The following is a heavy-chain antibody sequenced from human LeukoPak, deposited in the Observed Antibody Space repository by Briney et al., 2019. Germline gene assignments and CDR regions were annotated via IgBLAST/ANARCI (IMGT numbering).Heavy chain of an antibody. V-gene: IGHV3-21*01. Sequence: GGSLRLSCAASGFTFSSYSMNWVRHAPGKGLEWVSSISSSSSYIYYADSVKGRFTISRDNAKNSLYLQMNSLRAEDTAVYYCERDRDYGDGEADYWGQGTLVTVSS. CDR3: ERDRDYGDGEADY. J-gene: IGHJ4*02. CDR2: ISSSSSYI. CDR1: GFTFSSYS. D-gene: IGHD4-17*01.